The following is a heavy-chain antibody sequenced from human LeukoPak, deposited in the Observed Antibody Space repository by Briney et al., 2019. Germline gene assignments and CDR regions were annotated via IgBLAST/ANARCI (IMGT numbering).Heavy chain of an antibody. J-gene: IGHJ5*02. Sequence: SETLSLTCAVYGGSFSGYYWSWIRQPPGKGLEWIGEINRSGSTNYNPSLKSRVTMSVDTSKNQFSLKLSSVTAADTAVYYCARGGRSSSWQGNWFDPWGQGTLVTVSS. V-gene: IGHV4-34*01. CDR1: GGSFSGYY. CDR2: INRSGST. D-gene: IGHD6-13*01. CDR3: ARGGRSSSWQGNWFDP.